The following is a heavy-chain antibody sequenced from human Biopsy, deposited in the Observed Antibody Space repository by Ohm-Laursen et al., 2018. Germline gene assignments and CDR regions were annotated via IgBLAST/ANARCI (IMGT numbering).Heavy chain of an antibody. CDR1: GFSVSSYD. Sequence: LSLTCAASGFSVSSYDMNWVRQAPGKGLEWVSSISASGNHIYYTDSVKGRFTVSRDNGKNSVYLQMNSLRVEDTAVYYCARDGEAKYCKHGVCPSDFWGQGTLVTVSS. J-gene: IGHJ4*02. CDR3: ARDGEAKYCKHGVCPSDF. D-gene: IGHD2-8*01. CDR2: ISASGNHI. V-gene: IGHV3-21*01.